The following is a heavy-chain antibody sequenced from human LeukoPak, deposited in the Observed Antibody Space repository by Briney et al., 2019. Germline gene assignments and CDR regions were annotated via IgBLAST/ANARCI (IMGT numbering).Heavy chain of an antibody. D-gene: IGHD5-24*01. CDR3: AVYMATNQDAFDI. V-gene: IGHV4-39*01. Sequence: PSETLSLTCTVSGGSISSYYWGWIRQPPGKGLEWIGSIYYSGSTYYNPSLKSRVTISVDTSKNQFSLKLSSVTAADTAVYYCAVYMATNQDAFDIWGQGTMVTVSS. CDR1: GGSISSYY. J-gene: IGHJ3*02. CDR2: IYYSGST.